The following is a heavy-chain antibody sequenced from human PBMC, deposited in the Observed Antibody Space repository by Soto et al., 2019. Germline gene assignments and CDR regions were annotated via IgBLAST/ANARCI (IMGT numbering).Heavy chain of an antibody. CDR3: AKRLVIYFLSGLPFDI. J-gene: IGHJ3*02. Sequence: GGSLRLSCAASGFTFSRQPRSWVRQAPGKGLEWVAAIAESGGGAAYVGAVEGRFTISRDNVKNMLYLQMNSLRVEDTAVYYFAKRLVIYFLSGLPFDIWAEGTMVTVS. V-gene: IGHV3-23*01. D-gene: IGHD1-26*01. CDR2: IAESGGGA. CDR1: GFTFSRQP.